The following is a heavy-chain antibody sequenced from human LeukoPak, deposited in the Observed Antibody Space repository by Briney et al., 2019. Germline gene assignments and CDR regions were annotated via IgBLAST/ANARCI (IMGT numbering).Heavy chain of an antibody. CDR1: NDSISPLY. J-gene: IGHJ4*02. Sequence: PSETLFLTCTVSNDSISPLYWGWIRQPPGKGLEFIGYIFYSGTTNFNPSLKSRVTLSVDTSKNQFSLRLNSVTAADTAVYYCARGVSGYDYFDYWGQGTLVTVSS. CDR3: ARGVSGYDYFDY. V-gene: IGHV4-59*11. CDR2: IFYSGTT. D-gene: IGHD5-12*01.